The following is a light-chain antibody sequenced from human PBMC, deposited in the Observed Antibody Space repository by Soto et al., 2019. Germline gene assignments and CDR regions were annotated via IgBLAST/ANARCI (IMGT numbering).Light chain of an antibody. CDR3: PQRT. Sequence: EIVLTQSPATLSLSPGERATLSCRASQSVSSYLAWYQQKPGQAPRLLIYDASNSATGIPARFSGSGSGTDFTLTISSLEPEDFAVYYCPQRTFGGGTKVEIK. V-gene: IGKV3-11*01. CDR1: QSVSSY. J-gene: IGKJ4*01. CDR2: DAS.